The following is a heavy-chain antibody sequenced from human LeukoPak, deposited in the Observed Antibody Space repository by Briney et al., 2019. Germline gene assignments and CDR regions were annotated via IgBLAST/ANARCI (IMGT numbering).Heavy chain of an antibody. CDR2: INPNSGGT. D-gene: IGHD3-10*01. CDR1: GYTFTSYD. Sequence: ASVKVSCKASGYTFTSYDINWVRQAPGQGLEWMGWINPNSGGTKYAQKFQGRVTMTRDTSINTAYMELSRLRSDDTAVYYCAREEGEWFGELFLPFKYWGQGTLVTVSS. V-gene: IGHV1-2*02. CDR3: AREEGEWFGELFLPFKY. J-gene: IGHJ4*02.